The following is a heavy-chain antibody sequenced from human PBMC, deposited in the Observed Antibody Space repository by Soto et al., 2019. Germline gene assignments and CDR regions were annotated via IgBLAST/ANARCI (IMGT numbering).Heavy chain of an antibody. D-gene: IGHD6-19*01. CDR3: ARAVAVPADFDY. CDR2: INAGNGNT. J-gene: IGHJ4*02. Sequence: EASVKVSCKASGYTFTSYAMHWVRQAPGQRLEWMGWINAGNGNTKYSQKFQGRVTITMDTSASTAYMELSSLRSEDTAVYYCARAVAVPADFDYWGQGTLVTVSS. V-gene: IGHV1-3*01. CDR1: GYTFTSYA.